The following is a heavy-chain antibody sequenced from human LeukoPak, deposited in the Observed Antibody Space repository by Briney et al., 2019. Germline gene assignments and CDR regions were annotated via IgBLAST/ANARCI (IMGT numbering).Heavy chain of an antibody. CDR1: GFTFSDYY. D-gene: IGHD3-10*01. CDR2: INWNGGST. J-gene: IGHJ4*02. CDR3: ARERAGYYGSGSYSPGFFDY. V-gene: IGHV3-20*04. Sequence: GGSLRLSCAASGFTFSDYYMSWIRQAPGKGLEWVSGINWNGGSTGYADSVKGRFTISRDNAKNSLYLHMNSLRAEDTALYYCARERAGYYGSGSYSPGFFDYWGQGTLVTVSS.